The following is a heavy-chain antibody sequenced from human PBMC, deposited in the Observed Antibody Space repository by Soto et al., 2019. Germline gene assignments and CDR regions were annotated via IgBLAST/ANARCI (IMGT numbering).Heavy chain of an antibody. D-gene: IGHD3-10*01. CDR1: GGTFSSYA. V-gene: IGHV1-69*01. CDR3: ARGVPYYYGSGSEVLYYYYGMDV. CDR2: IIPIFGTA. Sequence: QVQLVQSGAEVKNPGSSVKVSCKASGGTFSSYAISWVRQAPGQGLEWMGGIIPIFGTANYAQKFQGRVTITADESTSTAYMELSSLRSEDTAVYYCARGVPYYYGSGSEVLYYYYGMDVWGQGTTVTVSS. J-gene: IGHJ6*02.